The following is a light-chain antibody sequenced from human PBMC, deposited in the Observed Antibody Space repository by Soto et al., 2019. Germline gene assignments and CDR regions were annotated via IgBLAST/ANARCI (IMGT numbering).Light chain of an antibody. CDR1: QGISSY. Sequence: AIRMTQSPSSLSASTGDRVTITCRASQGISSYVAWYQQKPGKAPKLLIYAASTLQSGVPSRFSGSGSGTDFTLTIGCLQSEDFATYYCQQYYRYPPSFGQGTKVEIK. CDR3: QQYYRYPPS. V-gene: IGKV1-8*01. CDR2: AAS. J-gene: IGKJ1*01.